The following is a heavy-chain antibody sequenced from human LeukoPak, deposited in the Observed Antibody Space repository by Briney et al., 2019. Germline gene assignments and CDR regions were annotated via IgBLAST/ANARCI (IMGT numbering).Heavy chain of an antibody. J-gene: IGHJ4*02. V-gene: IGHV3-21*01. CDR3: ARSTVAGHYCFDY. CDR2: ISSSSSYI. CDR1: GFTFSTYA. D-gene: IGHD6-19*01. Sequence: GGSLRLSCAASGFTFSTYAMSWVRQAPGKGLEWVSSISSSSSYIYYADSVKGRFTVSRDNAKNSLYPQMNSLRAEDTAVYYCARSTVAGHYCFDYWGQGTLVTVSS.